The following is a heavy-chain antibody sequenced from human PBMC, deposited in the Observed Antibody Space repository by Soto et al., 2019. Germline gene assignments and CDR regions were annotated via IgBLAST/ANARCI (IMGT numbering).Heavy chain of an antibody. V-gene: IGHV2-70*01. CDR3: ARIRGYSYGLVHYYFDY. Sequence: SGPTLVNPTQTLTLTCTFSGFSLSTSGMCVSWIRQPPGKALEWLALIDWDDDKYYSTSLKTRLTISKDTSKNQVVLTMTNMDPVDTATYYCARIRGYSYGLVHYYFDYWGQGTLVTVSS. D-gene: IGHD5-18*01. CDR2: IDWDDDK. CDR1: GFSLSTSGMC. J-gene: IGHJ4*02.